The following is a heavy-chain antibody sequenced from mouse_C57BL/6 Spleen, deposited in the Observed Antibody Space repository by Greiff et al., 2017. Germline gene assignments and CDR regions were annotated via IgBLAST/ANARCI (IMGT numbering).Heavy chain of an antibody. Sequence: QVQLQQSGPELVKPGASVKISCKASGYAFRSSWMNWVKQRPGKGLEWIGRIYPGDGDTNYNGKFKGKATLTADKSSSTAYMQLSSLTSEDSAVYFCARDYGRGYAMDYWGQGTSVTVSS. D-gene: IGHD1-1*01. CDR1: GYAFRSSW. CDR2: IYPGDGDT. J-gene: IGHJ4*01. CDR3: ARDYGRGYAMDY. V-gene: IGHV1-82*01.